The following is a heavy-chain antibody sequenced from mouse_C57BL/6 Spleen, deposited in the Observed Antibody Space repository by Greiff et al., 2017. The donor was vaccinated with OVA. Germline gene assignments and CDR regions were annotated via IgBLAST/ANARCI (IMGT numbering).Heavy chain of an antibody. CDR1: GYTFTSYW. Sequence: VKLVESGAELVRPGSSVKLSCKASGYTFTSYWMDWVKQRPGQGLEWIGNIYPSDSETHYNQKFKDKATLTVDKSSSTAYMQLSSLTSEDSAVYYCARKKDSNLFAYWGQGTLVTVSA. CDR3: ARKKDSNLFAY. J-gene: IGHJ3*01. V-gene: IGHV1-61*01. CDR2: IYPSDSET. D-gene: IGHD2-5*01.